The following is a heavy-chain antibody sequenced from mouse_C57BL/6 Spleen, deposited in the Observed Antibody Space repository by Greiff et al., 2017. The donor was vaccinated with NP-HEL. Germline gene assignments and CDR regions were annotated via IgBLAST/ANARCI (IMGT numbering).Heavy chain of an antibody. CDR1: GYTFTSYW. CDR3: ARFYYGYDEDAMDY. V-gene: IGHV1-55*01. D-gene: IGHD2-2*01. CDR2: IYPGSGST. Sequence: VQLQQPGAELVKPGASVKMSCKASGYTFTSYWITWVKQRPGQGLEWIGDIYPGSGSTNYNEKFKSKATLTVDTSSSTAYMQLSSLTSEDSAVYYCARFYYGYDEDAMDYWGQGTSVTVSS. J-gene: IGHJ4*01.